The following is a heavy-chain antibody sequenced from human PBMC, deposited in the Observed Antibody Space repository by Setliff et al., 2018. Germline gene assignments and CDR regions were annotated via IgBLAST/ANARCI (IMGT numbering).Heavy chain of an antibody. CDR1: GASLRSGSNY. Sequence: PSETLSLTCTVSGASLRSGSNYWGWFRQPAGKGLEWIGRIYTDGTTNYSPSLKSRATISADTSQNHFSLRMSSVSAADTAVYFCAKEHVVISFVNNIHHHYGMDVWGQGTTVTVSS. D-gene: IGHD2-21*01. V-gene: IGHV4-61*02. CDR3: AKEHVVISFVNNIHHHYGMDV. J-gene: IGHJ6*02. CDR2: IYTDGTT.